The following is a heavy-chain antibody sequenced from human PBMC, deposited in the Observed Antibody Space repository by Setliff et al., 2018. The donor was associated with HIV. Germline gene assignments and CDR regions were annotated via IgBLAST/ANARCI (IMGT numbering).Heavy chain of an antibody. CDR2: ISHSGRT. D-gene: IGHD2-2*02. CDR3: ARYTSKVDWFDP. CDR1: VGSFSGFY. Sequence: SETLSLTCAVYVGSFSGFYWSWIRQPPGKGLEWIGEISHSGRTNYNPSLKSRVTISVDTSKNQFSLKLRSVTASDTAVYYCARYTSKVDWFDPWGQGTLVTVSS. V-gene: IGHV4-34*01. J-gene: IGHJ5*02.